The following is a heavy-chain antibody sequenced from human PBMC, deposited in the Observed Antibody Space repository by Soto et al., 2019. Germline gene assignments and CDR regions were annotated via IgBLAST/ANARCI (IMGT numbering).Heavy chain of an antibody. CDR2: ISAYNGNT. D-gene: IGHD2-2*01. Sequence: QVQLVQSGAEVKKPGASVKVSCKASGYTFTSYGISWVRQAPGQGLEWMGWISAYNGNTNYAQKRQGRVTMTTDTSTSTAYMEPRSLRSDDTAVYYCARDLRRQDLGYCSSTSRSSLGYWGQGTLVTVSS. CDR1: GYTFTSYG. V-gene: IGHV1-18*01. J-gene: IGHJ4*02. CDR3: ARDLRRQDLGYCSSTSRSSLGY.